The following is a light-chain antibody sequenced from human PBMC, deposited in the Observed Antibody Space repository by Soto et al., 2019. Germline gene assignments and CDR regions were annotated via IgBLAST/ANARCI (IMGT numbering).Light chain of an antibody. Sequence: DIQMTQSLSSLSASVGDTVTITCRASQSISNSLSWYQQKPGKAPKFLIYVASTLQRGVPSRFSGSGSGTDFTLTISRLQPEDVATYYCQQTFRPPYTFGQGTKLEIK. CDR3: QQTFRPPYT. CDR1: QSISNS. J-gene: IGKJ2*01. V-gene: IGKV1-39*01. CDR2: VAS.